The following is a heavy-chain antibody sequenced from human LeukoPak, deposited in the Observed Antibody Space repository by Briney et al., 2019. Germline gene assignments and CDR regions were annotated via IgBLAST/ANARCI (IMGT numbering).Heavy chain of an antibody. Sequence: SETLSLTCTVSGGSISRYYWSWIRQPAGKGLEWIGRIYTSGSTNYNPSLKSRVTMSVDTSKNQFSLKLSSVTAADTAVYYCAAEGQHLYCSGGSCYSDYWGQGTLVTVSS. V-gene: IGHV4-4*07. J-gene: IGHJ4*02. CDR1: GGSISRYY. CDR2: IYTSGST. D-gene: IGHD2-15*01. CDR3: AAEGQHLYCSGGSCYSDY.